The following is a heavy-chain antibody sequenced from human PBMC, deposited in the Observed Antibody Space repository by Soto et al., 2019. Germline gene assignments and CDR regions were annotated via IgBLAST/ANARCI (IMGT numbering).Heavy chain of an antibody. CDR3: GRILMAAAGWFDP. D-gene: IGHD6-25*01. CDR1: GGSVSSGSYY. J-gene: IGHJ5*02. V-gene: IGHV4-61*01. Sequence: SETLSLTCTVSGGSVSSGSYYWSWIRQAPGKGLEWIGYIYYSGSTNYNPSLKSRVTISVDTSKNQFSLKLSSVTAADTAVYYCGRILMAAAGWFDPWGQGTLVTVSS. CDR2: IYYSGST.